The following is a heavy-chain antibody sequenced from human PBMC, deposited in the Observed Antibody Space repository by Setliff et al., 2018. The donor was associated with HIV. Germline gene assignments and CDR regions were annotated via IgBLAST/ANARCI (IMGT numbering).Heavy chain of an antibody. D-gene: IGHD3-3*01. V-gene: IGHV3-74*01. CDR3: ARGDNFWRVRTYIDY. J-gene: IGHJ4*02. CDR2: ISSDGTSK. CDR1: GFTFSNHW. Sequence: GGSLRLSCAASGFTFSNHWMYWVRQVPGKGLVWVSRISSDGTSKSYADSVKGRFTISRDNTKNTLYLQLNSLRVEDTAFYYCARGDNFWRVRTYIDYWGQGALVTVSS.